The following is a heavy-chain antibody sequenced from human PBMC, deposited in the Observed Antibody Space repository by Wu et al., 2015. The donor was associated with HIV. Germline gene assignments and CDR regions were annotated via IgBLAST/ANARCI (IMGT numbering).Heavy chain of an antibody. CDR3: ARDRDGGGFYYGMDV. Sequence: QVQLVQSGAGVKKPGSSVKVSCKASGGSFSDYAISWVRQAPGQGLEWMGRIIPMYGKPIDAQKFQGRITITADDSTSTVDMELSSLRSEDTAVYFCARDRDGGGFYYGMDVLGPRDHGSQSP. D-gene: IGHD2-15*01. J-gene: IGHJ6*02. V-gene: IGHV1-69*18. CDR2: IIPMYGKP. CDR1: GGSFSDYA.